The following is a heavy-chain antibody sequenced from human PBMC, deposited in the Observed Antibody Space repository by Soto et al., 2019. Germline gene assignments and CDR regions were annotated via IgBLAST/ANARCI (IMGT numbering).Heavy chain of an antibody. V-gene: IGHV4-31*03. D-gene: IGHD3-3*01. CDR3: AREVWSGSENWFDP. J-gene: IGHJ5*02. CDR2: IYYSGST. CDR1: GGSISSGGYY. Sequence: TLSLTCTVSGGSISSGGYYWSWIRQHPGKGLEWIGYIYYSGSTYYNPSLKSRVTISVDTSKNQFSLKLSSVTAADTAVYYCAREVWSGSENWFDPWGQGTLVTVSS.